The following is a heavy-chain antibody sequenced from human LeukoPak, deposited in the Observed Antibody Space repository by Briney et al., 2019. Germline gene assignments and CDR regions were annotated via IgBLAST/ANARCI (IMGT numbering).Heavy chain of an antibody. J-gene: IGHJ4*02. CDR2: INPNSGDT. V-gene: IGHV1-2*02. Sequence: ASVKVSCKASGYTFTAYSMHWVRQAPGQGLEYMGWINPNSGDTNYAQKFQGRVTMTRDTSMSTAYMELSGLRFDDTAVYYCARDGEVRQGHCSTTSCPVDYWGQGTLVTVSS. CDR3: ARDGEVRQGHCSTTSCPVDY. CDR1: GYTFTAYS. D-gene: IGHD2-2*01.